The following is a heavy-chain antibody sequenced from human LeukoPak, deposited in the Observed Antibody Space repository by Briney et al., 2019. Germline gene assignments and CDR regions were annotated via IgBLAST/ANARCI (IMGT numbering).Heavy chain of an antibody. J-gene: IGHJ3*02. V-gene: IGHV1-69*04. CDR3: ARVRSSWELLGPEAFDI. CDR2: IIPILGIA. Sequence: GASVKVSCKASGGTFSSYAISWVRQAPGQGLEWMGRIIPILGIANYAQKFQGRVTITADKSTSTAYMELSSLRSEDTAVYYCARVRSSWELLGPEAFDIWGQGTMVTVSS. CDR1: GGTFSSYA. D-gene: IGHD1-26*01.